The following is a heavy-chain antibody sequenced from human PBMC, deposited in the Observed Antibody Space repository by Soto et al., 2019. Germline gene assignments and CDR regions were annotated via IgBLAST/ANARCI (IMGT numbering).Heavy chain of an antibody. Sequence: PSETLSLTCAVYGLSFSGYYWSWIRQPPGKGLEWIGEINHSGSTNYNPSLKSRVTISVDTSKNQFSLKLSSVTAADTAVYYCARGFEYYDILTGYYNSNWFDPWGQGTLVTVSS. CDR3: ARGFEYYDILTGYYNSNWFDP. V-gene: IGHV4-34*01. CDR1: GLSFSGYY. J-gene: IGHJ5*02. D-gene: IGHD3-9*01. CDR2: INHSGST.